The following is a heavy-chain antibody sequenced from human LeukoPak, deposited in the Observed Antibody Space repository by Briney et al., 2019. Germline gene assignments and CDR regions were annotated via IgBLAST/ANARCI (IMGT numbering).Heavy chain of an antibody. CDR1: GYTFTGYY. CDR3: AYGAVTAILFHYGMDV. J-gene: IGHJ6*02. Sequence: GASVKVSCKASGYTFTGYYMHWVRQAPGQGLEWMGWISAYNGNTNYAQKLQGRVTMTTDTSTSTAYMELRSLRSDDTAVYYCAYGAVTAILFHYGMDVWGQGTTVTVSS. V-gene: IGHV1-18*04. D-gene: IGHD2-21*02. CDR2: ISAYNGNT.